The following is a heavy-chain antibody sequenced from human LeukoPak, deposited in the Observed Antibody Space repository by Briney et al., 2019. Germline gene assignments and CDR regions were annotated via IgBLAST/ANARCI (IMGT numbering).Heavy chain of an antibody. D-gene: IGHD6-25*01. J-gene: IGHJ6*02. CDR2: IFYNGNT. CDR3: ARDARFSGTPPFGMDV. Sequence: SETLSLTCSVSGGSISNGGYYWSRIRQHPEKGLEWIGYIFYNGNTYYNPSLKSRVTISVDTSKNQFSLKVTSVTAADTAVYYCARDARFSGTPPFGMDVWGQGTTVTVSS. V-gene: IGHV4-31*03. CDR1: GGSISNGGYY.